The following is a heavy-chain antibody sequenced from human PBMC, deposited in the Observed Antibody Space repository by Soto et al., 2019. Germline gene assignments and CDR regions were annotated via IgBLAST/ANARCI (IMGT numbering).Heavy chain of an antibody. CDR2: IYNSGRT. CDR3: ARRYGYSYDY. Sequence: SGPLSLTCTVSGGSISSYYWSWIRQPPGKGLEWIGYIYNSGRTNYNPSLNSRVTISVNTSKNQFSPKLSSVTAADTAVYYCARRYGYSYDYWGQGTLVTVAS. D-gene: IGHD5-18*01. CDR1: GGSISSYY. J-gene: IGHJ4*02. V-gene: IGHV4-59*08.